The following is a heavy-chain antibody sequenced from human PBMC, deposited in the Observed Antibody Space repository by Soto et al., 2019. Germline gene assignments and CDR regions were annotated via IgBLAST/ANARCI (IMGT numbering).Heavy chain of an antibody. V-gene: IGHV4-39*01. CDR2: LYYSGST. D-gene: IGHD6-19*01. CDR1: GGSIGTRNYY. CDR3: ARHYSSGWDYFDY. J-gene: IGHJ4*02. Sequence: QLQLQESGPGLVKPSETLSLTCNVSGGSIGTRNYYWAWIRQPPGKGLEWIGSLYYSGSTYYNPSLKSRVTIAVATSKNQFSLKVTSVTAADTAVYYCARHYSSGWDYFDYWGQGTLVTVSA.